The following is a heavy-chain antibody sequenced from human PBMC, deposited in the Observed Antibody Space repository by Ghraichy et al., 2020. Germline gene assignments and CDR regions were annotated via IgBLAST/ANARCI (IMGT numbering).Heavy chain of an antibody. CDR2: IHYSGST. J-gene: IGHJ6*02. V-gene: IGHV4-59*01. Sequence: SETLSLTCTVSGAPISYKYWNWVRQPPGKGLEWIGYIHYSGSTNYKSSLKSRVTISVDTSKNQFSLRLTYVTAADTAVYYCARSSGSSVYYYYGMDLWGQGTTVTVSS. CDR1: GAPISYKY. D-gene: IGHD1-26*01. CDR3: ARSSGSSVYYYYGMDL.